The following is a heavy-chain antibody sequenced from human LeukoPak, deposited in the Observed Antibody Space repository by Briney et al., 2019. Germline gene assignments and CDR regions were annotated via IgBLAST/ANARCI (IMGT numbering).Heavy chain of an antibody. CDR1: GYTFTGYY. D-gene: IGHD5-18*01. CDR2: INPNSGGT. Sequence: GASVKVSCKASGYTFTGYYMHWVRQAPGQGLEWMGWINPNSGGTNHAQKFQGRVTMTRDTSISTAYMELSRLRSDDTAVYYCARALPRGYSYGFDYWGQGTLVTVSS. CDR3: ARALPRGYSYGFDY. J-gene: IGHJ4*02. V-gene: IGHV1-2*02.